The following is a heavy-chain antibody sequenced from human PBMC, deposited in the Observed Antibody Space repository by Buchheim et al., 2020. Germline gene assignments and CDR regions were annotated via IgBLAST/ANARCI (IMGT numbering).Heavy chain of an antibody. CDR2: IYSGGST. D-gene: IGHD3-22*01. J-gene: IGHJ4*02. CDR3: ARGDSYYYDSGGYFYFFDY. V-gene: IGHV3-66*01. Sequence: EVQLVESGGGLVQPGGSLRLSCAASGFTVSSNYMTWVRQAPGKGLEWVSVIYSGGSTHYPDSLKGRFTISRDNSKNSLYLQMNSLRAEDTAVYYCARGDSYYYDSGGYFYFFDYWGQGTL. CDR1: GFTVSSNY.